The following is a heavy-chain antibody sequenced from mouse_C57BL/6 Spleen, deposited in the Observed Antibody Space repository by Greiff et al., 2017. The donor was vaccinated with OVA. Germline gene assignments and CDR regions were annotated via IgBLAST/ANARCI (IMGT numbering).Heavy chain of an antibody. CDR3: AREGDYDGRYFDV. V-gene: IGHV3-6*01. D-gene: IGHD2-4*01. Sequence: EVQLQESGPGLVKPSQSLSLTCSVTGYSITSGYYWNWIRQFPGNKLEWMGYISYDGSNNYNPSLKNRISITRDTSKNQFFLKLNSVTTEDTATYYCAREGDYDGRYFDVWGTGTTVTVSS. CDR1: GYSITSGYY. CDR2: ISYDGSN. J-gene: IGHJ1*03.